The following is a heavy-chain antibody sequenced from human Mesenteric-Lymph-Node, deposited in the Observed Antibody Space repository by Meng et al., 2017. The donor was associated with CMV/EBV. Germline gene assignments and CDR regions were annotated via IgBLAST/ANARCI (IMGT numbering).Heavy chain of an antibody. CDR2: INPKTGGR. D-gene: IGHD3-9*01. Sequence: QVQLVQSGAEVNKPGASVRVSGKASGYTFIDYYINWVRQAPGQGLEWMGRINPKTGGRSYAQNFQGRVTMTRDTSINTAYMEVNRLNSDDTAMYYCARDRDTDWYSPFDYWGPGTLVTVSS. V-gene: IGHV1-2*06. J-gene: IGHJ4*02. CDR1: GYTFIDYY. CDR3: ARDRDTDWYSPFDY.